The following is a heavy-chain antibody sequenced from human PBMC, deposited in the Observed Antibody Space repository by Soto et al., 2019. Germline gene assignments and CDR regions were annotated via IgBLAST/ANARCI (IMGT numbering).Heavy chain of an antibody. D-gene: IGHD2-21*02. Sequence: PGGSLRLSCAASGFTFSSYAMHWVRQAPGKGLEWVAVISYDGSNKYCADSVKGRFTISRDNSKNTLYLQMNSLRAEDTAVYYCARAFGRRVVTAPSTNAFDYWGQGTLVTVSS. CDR2: ISYDGSNK. J-gene: IGHJ4*02. CDR3: ARAFGRRVVTAPSTNAFDY. V-gene: IGHV3-30-3*01. CDR1: GFTFSSYA.